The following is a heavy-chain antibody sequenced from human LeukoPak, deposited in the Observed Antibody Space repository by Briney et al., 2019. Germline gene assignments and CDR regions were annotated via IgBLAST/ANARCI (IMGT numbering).Heavy chain of an antibody. D-gene: IGHD3-16*02. CDR2: ISGSGGST. CDR3: AAVVVQH. J-gene: IGHJ1*01. Sequence: SGGSLSPYCAASGFTFSSYAMSWVRQAPGKGLEWVSAISGSGGSTYYADSVKGRFTISRDNSKNTLYLQMNSLRAEDTAVYYCAAVVVQHWGQGTLVTVSS. V-gene: IGHV3-23*01. CDR1: GFTFSSYA.